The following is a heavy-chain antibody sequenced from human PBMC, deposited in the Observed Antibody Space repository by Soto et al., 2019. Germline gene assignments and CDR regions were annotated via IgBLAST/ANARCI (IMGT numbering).Heavy chain of an antibody. CDR1: GFTFSSYW. V-gene: IGHV3-74*01. Sequence: EVQLVESGGGLVQPGGSLRLSCAASGFTFSSYWMHWVRQAPGKGLVWVSRINSDGSSTSYADSVKGRFTISRDNAKNTLYLHMNSLRAEDTAVYYCARGSSPYYDFWSGYAFDIWGQGTMVTVSS. CDR2: INSDGSST. D-gene: IGHD3-3*01. J-gene: IGHJ3*02. CDR3: ARGSSPYYDFWSGYAFDI.